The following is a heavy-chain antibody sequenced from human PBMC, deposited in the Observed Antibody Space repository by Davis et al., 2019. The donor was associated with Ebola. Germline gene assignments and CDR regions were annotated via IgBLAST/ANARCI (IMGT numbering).Heavy chain of an antibody. D-gene: IGHD6-6*01. Sequence: MPSETLSLTCTVSGGSISSYYWSWIRQPPGKGLEWIGYIYYSGSTNYNPSLKSRVTTSVDTSKNQFSLILSSVTAADTAVYYCARGYSSSSVYYYYYYGMDVWGQGTTVTVSS. CDR3: ARGYSSSSVYYYYYYGMDV. CDR1: GGSISSYY. J-gene: IGHJ6*02. CDR2: IYYSGST. V-gene: IGHV4-59*08.